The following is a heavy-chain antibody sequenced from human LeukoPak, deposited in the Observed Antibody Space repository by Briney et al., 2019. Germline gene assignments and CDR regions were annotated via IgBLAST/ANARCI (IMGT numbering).Heavy chain of an antibody. CDR2: IYDSGST. CDR1: GGYISGHY. CDR3: ARSPGGVNNWFDP. V-gene: IGHV4-59*11. D-gene: IGHD2-8*01. J-gene: IGHJ5*02. Sequence: SETLSLTCTVSGGYISGHYWTWIRQPPGKGLEWIGYIYDSGSTTYNPSLKSRVTISVDTSKNQFSLKLSSVTAADTAVYYCARSPGGVNNWFDPWGQGTLVTVSS.